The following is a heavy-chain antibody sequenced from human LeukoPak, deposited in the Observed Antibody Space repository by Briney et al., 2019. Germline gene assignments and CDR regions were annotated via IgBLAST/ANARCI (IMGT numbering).Heavy chain of an antibody. D-gene: IGHD3-16*01. CDR1: GGSTSSSSYY. Sequence: SETLSLTCTVSGGSTSSSSYYWGWIRQPPGKGLEWIGSIFYSGSTYYNPSLRSRVTVSVDTSKNQFSLKLSSVTAADTAVYYCARDSMIRFGGTHYMDVWGKGTTVTVSS. CDR2: IFYSGST. V-gene: IGHV4-39*07. J-gene: IGHJ6*03. CDR3: ARDSMIRFGGTHYMDV.